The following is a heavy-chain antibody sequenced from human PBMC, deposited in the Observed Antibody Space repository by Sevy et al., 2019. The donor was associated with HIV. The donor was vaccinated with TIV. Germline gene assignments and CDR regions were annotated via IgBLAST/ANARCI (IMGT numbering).Heavy chain of an antibody. V-gene: IGHV1-18*01. J-gene: IGHJ4*02. D-gene: IGHD6-13*01. CDR3: AGENIENSSSWYSDY. Sequence: ASVKVSCKASGYTFTSYGISWVRQAPGQGLEWMGWISAYNGNTNYAQKLQGRVTMTTDTSTITAYMDLRGLRSDDTAVYYCAGENIENSSSWYSDYWGQGTLVTVSS. CDR2: ISAYNGNT. CDR1: GYTFTSYG.